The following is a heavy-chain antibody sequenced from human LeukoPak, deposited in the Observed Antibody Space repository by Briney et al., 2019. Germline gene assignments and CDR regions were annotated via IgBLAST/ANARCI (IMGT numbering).Heavy chain of an antibody. Sequence: GGSPSLSCAASGFTFTTYAINWVRQAPGKGLEWGSGNSGGGGEAFYADSVNGRLTISRDNSKNTVSLQMSSLRAEDTPLYYCAKDLALAGTGGGFNVWGQGTRVAVSS. CDR2: NSGGGGEA. J-gene: IGHJ3*01. CDR3: AKDLALAGTGGGFNV. D-gene: IGHD6-19*01. CDR1: GFTFTTYA. V-gene: IGHV3-23*01.